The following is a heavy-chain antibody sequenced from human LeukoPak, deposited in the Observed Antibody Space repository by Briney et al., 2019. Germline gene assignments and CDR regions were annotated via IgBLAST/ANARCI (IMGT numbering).Heavy chain of an antibody. Sequence: SETLSLTCAVYGGSFSGYHWSWIRQPPGKGLEWIGEINHSGSTNYNPSLKSRVTISVDTSKNQFSLKLSSVTAADTAVYYCARVGKGGLLRLDVWGQGTTVTVSS. D-gene: IGHD1-26*01. CDR1: GGSFSGYH. CDR3: ARVGKGGLLRLDV. V-gene: IGHV4-34*01. CDR2: INHSGST. J-gene: IGHJ6*02.